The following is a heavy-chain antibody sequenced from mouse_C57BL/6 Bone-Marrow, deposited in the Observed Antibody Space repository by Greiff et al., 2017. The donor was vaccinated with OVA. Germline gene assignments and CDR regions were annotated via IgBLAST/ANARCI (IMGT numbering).Heavy chain of an antibody. D-gene: IGHD1-1*01. CDR2: ISGGGGNT. J-gene: IGHJ2*01. Sequence: DVKLVESGGGLVKPGGSLKLSCAASGFTFSSYPMSWVRQTPEKRLEWVATISGGGGNTYYPDSVKGRFTISRDNAKNTLYLQMSSLRSEDTALYYCARLITTVVPYVCYFDYWGQGTTLTVSS. V-gene: IGHV5-9*01. CDR1: GFTFSSYP. CDR3: ARLITTVVPYVCYFDY.